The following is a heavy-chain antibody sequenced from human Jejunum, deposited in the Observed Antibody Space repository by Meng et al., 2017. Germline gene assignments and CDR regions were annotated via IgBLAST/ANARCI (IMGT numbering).Heavy chain of an antibody. CDR3: AKDPNGAYIGAFDY. CDR1: GFSFSSFA. CDR2: IKGSGDGT. J-gene: IGHJ3*01. V-gene: IGHV3-23*01. Sequence: GESLMISCAASGFSFSSFAMCWLRQTPGEGLEWVSAIKGSGDGTMYADSVRGRFIIARDNSKNTLYLQRNSLRVEDTALYYCAKDPNGAYIGAFDYWGQGAMVTVSS. D-gene: IGHD2-8*01.